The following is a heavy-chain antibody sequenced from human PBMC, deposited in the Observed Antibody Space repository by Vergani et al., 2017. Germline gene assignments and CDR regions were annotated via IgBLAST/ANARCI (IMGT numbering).Heavy chain of an antibody. CDR2: IYYSGST. V-gene: IGHV4-31*03. Sequence: QLQLQESGPGLVKPSETLSLTCTVSGGSISSGGYYWSWVRQHPGKGLEWVGYIYYSGSTYYHPSLDSRVTISVDTSKNQFSLKLSSVTAAVTSVYYCARDLRTWGYMDVWGKGTTVTVSS. CDR3: ARDLRTWGYMDV. J-gene: IGHJ6*03. CDR1: GGSISSGGYY. D-gene: IGHD1-26*01.